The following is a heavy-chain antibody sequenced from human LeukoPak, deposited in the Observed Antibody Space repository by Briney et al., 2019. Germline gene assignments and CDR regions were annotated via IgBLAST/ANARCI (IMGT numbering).Heavy chain of an antibody. CDR3: AIRFSRGSGSAIDY. V-gene: IGHV1-8*01. J-gene: IGHJ4*02. D-gene: IGHD3-10*01. CDR1: GYTFTSYD. CDR2: MNPNSANT. Sequence: ASVKVSCKASGYTFTSYDINWVRQATGQGLEWMGWMNPNSANTGYAQNFQGRVTMTRYTSISTAYMELSSLRSEDTAVYYCAIRFSRGSGSAIDYWGQETLVTVSS.